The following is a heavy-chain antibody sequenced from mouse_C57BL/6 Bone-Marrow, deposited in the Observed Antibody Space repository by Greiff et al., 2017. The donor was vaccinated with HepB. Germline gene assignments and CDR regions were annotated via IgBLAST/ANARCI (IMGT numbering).Heavy chain of an antibody. V-gene: IGHV1-36*01. D-gene: IGHD1-1*01. Sequence: EVKLVESGPVLVKPGPSVKISCKASGFTFTDYYMHWVKQSHGKSLEWIGLVYPYNGGTSYNQKFKGKATLTVDTSSSTAYMELNSLTSEDSAVYYCARNRVYYYGSSPWYFDVWGTGTTVTVSS. CDR2: VYPYNGGT. J-gene: IGHJ1*03. CDR1: GFTFTDYY. CDR3: ARNRVYYYGSSPWYFDV.